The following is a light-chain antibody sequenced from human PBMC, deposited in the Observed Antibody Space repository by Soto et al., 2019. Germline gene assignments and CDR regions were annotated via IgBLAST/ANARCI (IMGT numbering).Light chain of an antibody. CDR1: QDINVY. J-gene: IGKJ2*03. V-gene: IGKV1-39*01. CDR3: QHCYVAPYS. CDR2: SAS. Sequence: DIQMTQSPSSVSASIGDTVTITCRASQDINVYLNWYQQKPGEVPKLLIYSASTLHSGVPSRFTGSGSETHFTLTISSLQPEDFATYYCQHCYVAPYSFGQGTKVDMK.